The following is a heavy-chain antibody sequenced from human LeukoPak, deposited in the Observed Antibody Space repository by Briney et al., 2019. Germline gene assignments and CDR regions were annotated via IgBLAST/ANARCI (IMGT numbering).Heavy chain of an antibody. CDR2: IYYSGSI. CDR3: ARYSGSRSDYFDY. J-gene: IGHJ4*02. D-gene: IGHD1-26*01. Sequence: PSETLSLTCTVSGGSISSYYWSWIRQPPGKGLEWIGYIYYSGSINYNPSLKSRVTISVDTSKNQFSLKLSSVTAADTAVYYCARYSGSRSDYFDYWGQGTLVTVSS. V-gene: IGHV4-59*01. CDR1: GGSISSYY.